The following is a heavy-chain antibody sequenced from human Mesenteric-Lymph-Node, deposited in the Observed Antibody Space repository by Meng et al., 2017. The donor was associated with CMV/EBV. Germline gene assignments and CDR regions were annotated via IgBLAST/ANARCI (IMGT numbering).Heavy chain of an antibody. J-gene: IGHJ4*02. CDR1: GFPLRSYT. V-gene: IGHV3-30*09. D-gene: IGHD3-22*01. CDR3: ARDDSFVVITTGFDS. CDR2: ISSDGSNK. Sequence: GESLKISCAASGFPLRSYTMHWVRQAPGKGLEWVAFISSDGSNKYYADSVKGRFAISRDNSRNTLYLQMNSLRPEDTAVYFCARDDSFVVITTGFDSWGQGTLVTVSS.